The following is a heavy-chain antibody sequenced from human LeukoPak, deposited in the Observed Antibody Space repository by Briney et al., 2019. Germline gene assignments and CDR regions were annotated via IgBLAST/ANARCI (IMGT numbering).Heavy chain of an antibody. D-gene: IGHD2-2*03. V-gene: IGHV1-18*01. J-gene: IGHJ4*02. CDR3: ARARGYCSSTSCQLHY. CDR1: GYSFSSYG. CDR2: ISGYSGNT. Sequence: GASVRVSCRASGYSFSSYGISWVRQAPGQGLEWMGWISGYSGNTNYAQKVQGRVTMTTDTSTSTAYMELRSLRSDDTAVYYCARARGYCSSTSCQLHYWGQGTLVTVSS.